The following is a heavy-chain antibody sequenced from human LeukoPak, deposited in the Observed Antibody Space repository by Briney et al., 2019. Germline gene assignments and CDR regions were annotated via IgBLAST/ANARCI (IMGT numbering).Heavy chain of an antibody. V-gene: IGHV3-74*01. J-gene: IGHJ1*01. CDR2: ISSDGSTT. D-gene: IGHD3-16*01. CDR1: GXTFSSYW. Sequence: GGSLRLSCAASGXTFSSYWMHWVRQAPGKGLVWVSRISSDGSTTDYADSVKGRFTISRDNAKNTLYLQMNSLSAEDTAVYYCARDWGSAEHWGQGTLVTVSS. CDR3: ARDWGSAEH.